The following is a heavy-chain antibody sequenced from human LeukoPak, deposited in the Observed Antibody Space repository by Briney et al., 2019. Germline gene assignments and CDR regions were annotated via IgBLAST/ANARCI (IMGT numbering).Heavy chain of an antibody. CDR1: GGSISSSSYY. Sequence: SETLSLTCPVSGGSISSSSYYWGWIRQPPGKGLEWIGSIYYSGSTYYNPSLKSRVTISVDTSKNQFSLKLSSVTAADTAVYYCLGYCSSTSCPRGSYWGQGTLVTVSS. CDR2: IYYSGST. V-gene: IGHV4-39*01. CDR3: LGYCSSTSCPRGSY. J-gene: IGHJ4*02. D-gene: IGHD2-2*01.